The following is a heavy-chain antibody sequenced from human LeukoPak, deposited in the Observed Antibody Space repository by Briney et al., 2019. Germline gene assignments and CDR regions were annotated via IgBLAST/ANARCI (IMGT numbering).Heavy chain of an antibody. CDR2: INPNSGGT. D-gene: IGHD3-9*01. Sequence: ASVKVSCKASGYTFTGYYMHWVRQAPGQGLEWMGWINPNSGGTNYAQKFQGRVTMTRDTSISTAYMELSRLRSDDTAVYYCARDRGYYDILTGEYWGQGTLVTVSS. J-gene: IGHJ4*02. V-gene: IGHV1-2*02. CDR3: ARDRGYYDILTGEY. CDR1: GYTFTGYY.